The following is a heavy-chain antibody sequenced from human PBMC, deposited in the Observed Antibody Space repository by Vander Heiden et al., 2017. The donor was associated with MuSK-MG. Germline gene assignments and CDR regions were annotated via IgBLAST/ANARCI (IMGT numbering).Heavy chain of an antibody. Sequence: QVQLQESGPGLVKPSETLSLPCAVSGYSISSGYYGGWIRQPPGKGLEWIGSIYHSGSNYYNPARKSRVTISVDTSKNQFSLKLSFVTDADTAVYYCAINDVEMATASWDYWGQGNLVTVSS. CDR3: AINDVEMATASWDY. J-gene: IGHJ4*02. D-gene: IGHD5-18*01. CDR2: IYHSGSN. CDR1: GYSISSGYY. V-gene: IGHV4-38-2*01.